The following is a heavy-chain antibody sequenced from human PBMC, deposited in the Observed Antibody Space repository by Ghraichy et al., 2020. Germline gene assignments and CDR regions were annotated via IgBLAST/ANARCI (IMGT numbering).Heavy chain of an antibody. J-gene: IGHJ6*02. CDR3: AADRGYYDFWSGYYTPYYYYGMDV. Sequence: SVKVSCKASGFTFSSSAVQWVRQGRGQRLEWMGWIVVGSGNTNYAQKFQERVTITRDMSTSTAYMELSSLRSEDTAVYYCAADRGYYDFWSGYYTPYYYYGMDVWGQGTTVTVSS. CDR1: GFTFSSSA. CDR2: IVVGSGNT. D-gene: IGHD3-3*01. V-gene: IGHV1-58*01.